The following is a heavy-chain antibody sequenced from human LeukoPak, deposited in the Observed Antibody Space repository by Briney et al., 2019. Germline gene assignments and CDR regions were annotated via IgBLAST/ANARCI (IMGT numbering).Heavy chain of an antibody. Sequence: SETLSLTCTVSGGSISGYYCSWIRQPPGKGLEWIGHIYYTGITNYNPSLKSRVTMSVDTSKNQFSLKLSSVTAADTAVYYCARDAEGDDYWGQGTLVTVSS. CDR3: ARDAEGDDY. D-gene: IGHD3-10*01. CDR1: GGSISGYY. J-gene: IGHJ4*02. V-gene: IGHV4-59*12. CDR2: IYYTGIT.